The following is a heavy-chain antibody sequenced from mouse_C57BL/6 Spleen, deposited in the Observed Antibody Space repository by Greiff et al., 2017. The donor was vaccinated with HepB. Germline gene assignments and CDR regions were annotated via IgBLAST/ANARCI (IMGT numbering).Heavy chain of an antibody. Sequence: VQLKESGPELVKPGASVKMSCKASGYTFTDYNMHWVKQSHGKSLEWIGYINPNNGGTSYNQKFKGKATLTVNKSSSTAYMELRSLTSEDSAVYYCARGGRPSKYQGYFDVWGTGTTVTVSS. CDR1: GYTFTDYN. CDR3: ARGGRPSKYQGYFDV. J-gene: IGHJ1*03. V-gene: IGHV1-22*01. CDR2: INPNNGGT. D-gene: IGHD2-10*02.